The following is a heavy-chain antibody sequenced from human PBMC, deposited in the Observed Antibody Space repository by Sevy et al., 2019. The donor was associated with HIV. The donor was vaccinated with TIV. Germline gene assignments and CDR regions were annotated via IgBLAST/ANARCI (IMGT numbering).Heavy chain of an antibody. CDR1: GFTFSSYS. J-gene: IGHJ3*02. CDR3: ARENTFFEWLVYPTDAFDI. Sequence: GGSLRLSCAASGFTFSSYSMNWVRQAPGKGLEWISYISSSSSTIYYADSVKGRFTISRDNAKNSLYLQMKSLRAEDTAVYYCARENTFFEWLVYPTDAFDIWGQGTMVTVSS. CDR2: ISSSSSTI. D-gene: IGHD3-3*02. V-gene: IGHV3-48*01.